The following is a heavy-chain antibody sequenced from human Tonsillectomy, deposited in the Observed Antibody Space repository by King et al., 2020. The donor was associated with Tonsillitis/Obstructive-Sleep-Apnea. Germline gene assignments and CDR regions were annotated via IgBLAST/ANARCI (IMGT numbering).Heavy chain of an antibody. V-gene: IGHV4-39*01. Sequence: QLQESGPGLVKPSETLSLTCTVSGGSISSSSYYWGWIRQPPGKGLEWIGSIYYSGSTYYNPSLKSRVTISVDTSKNQFSLKLRSVTAADTAVYYCGRLSSYGSSGYSFDPWGQGTLVTVSS. CDR1: GGSISSSSYY. CDR3: GRLSSYGSSGYSFDP. D-gene: IGHD3-22*01. CDR2: IYYSGST. J-gene: IGHJ5*02.